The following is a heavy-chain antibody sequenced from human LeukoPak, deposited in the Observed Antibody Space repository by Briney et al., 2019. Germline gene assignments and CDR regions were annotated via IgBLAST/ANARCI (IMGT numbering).Heavy chain of an antibody. CDR1: GFTFSSYW. Sequence: GGSLRLSCAASGFTFSSYWMSWVRQAPGKGLEWVANIKQDGSEKYYVDSVKGRFTISRDNAKNSLYLQMNSLRAEDTAVYYCAKGLELYCSGGSCFDAFDYWGQGTLVTVSS. V-gene: IGHV3-7*03. CDR3: AKGLELYCSGGSCFDAFDY. J-gene: IGHJ4*02. D-gene: IGHD2-15*01. CDR2: IKQDGSEK.